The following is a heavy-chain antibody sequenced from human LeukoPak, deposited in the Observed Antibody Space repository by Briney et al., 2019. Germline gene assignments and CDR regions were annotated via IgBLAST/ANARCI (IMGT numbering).Heavy chain of an antibody. J-gene: IGHJ4*02. Sequence: GGSLRLSCAASGFTFSSYAMSWVRQAPGKGLEWVANIKQDGSEKYYVDSVKGRFTISRDNAKNSLYLQMNSLRAEDTAVYYCARGGVIAAPFRYWGQGTLVTVSS. V-gene: IGHV3-7*01. CDR1: GFTFSSYA. CDR3: ARGGVIAAPFRY. D-gene: IGHD6-13*01. CDR2: IKQDGSEK.